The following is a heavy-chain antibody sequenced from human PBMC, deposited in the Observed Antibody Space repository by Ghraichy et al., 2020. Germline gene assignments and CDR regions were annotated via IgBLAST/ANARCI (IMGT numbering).Heavy chain of an antibody. CDR2: ISGSGVST. V-gene: IGHV3-23*01. Sequence: GGSLRLSCAASGFTFSSYAMSWVRQAPGKGLEWVSAISGSGVSTYYADSVKGRFTISRDNSKNTLYLQMNSLRAEDTAVYYCAKELRFLEWTPDNDYWGQGTLATVSS. CDR1: GFTFSSYA. J-gene: IGHJ4*02. D-gene: IGHD3-3*01. CDR3: AKELRFLEWTPDNDY.